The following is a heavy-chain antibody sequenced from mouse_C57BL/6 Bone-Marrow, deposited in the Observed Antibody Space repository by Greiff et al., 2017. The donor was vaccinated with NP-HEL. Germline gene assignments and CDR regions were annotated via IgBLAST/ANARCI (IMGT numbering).Heavy chain of an antibody. CDR3: ARGEEWGLLLDY. CDR2: IYPGSGST. D-gene: IGHD2-3*01. V-gene: IGHV1-55*01. CDR1: GYTFTSYW. J-gene: IGHJ2*01. Sequence: QVQLQQSGTVLARPGASVKMSCKTSGYTFTSYWITWVKQRPGQGLEWIGDIYPGSGSTNYNEKFKSKATLTVDTSSSTAYMQLSSLTSEDSAVYYCARGEEWGLLLDYWGQGTTLTVSS.